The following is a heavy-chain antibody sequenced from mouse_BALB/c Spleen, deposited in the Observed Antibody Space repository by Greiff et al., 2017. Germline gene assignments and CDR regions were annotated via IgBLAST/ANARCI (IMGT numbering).Heavy chain of an antibody. V-gene: IGHV3-5*02. Sequence: EVKVVESGPGLVKPSQTVSLTCTVTGISITTGNYRWSWIRQFPGNKLEWIGYIYYSGTITYNPSLTSRTTITRDTSKNQFFLEMNSLTAEDTATYYCARDSYYRYYWYFDVWGAGTAVTVSS. D-gene: IGHD2-14*01. J-gene: IGHJ1*01. CDR3: ARDSYYRYYWYFDV. CDR2: IYYSGTI. CDR1: GISITTGNYR.